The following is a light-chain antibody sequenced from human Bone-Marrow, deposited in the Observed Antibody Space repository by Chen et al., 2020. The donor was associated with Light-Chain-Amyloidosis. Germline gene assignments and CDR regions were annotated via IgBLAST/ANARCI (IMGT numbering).Light chain of an antibody. J-gene: IGLJ3*02. CDR2: EVN. Sequence: HSPLTQPASVAGSPGPAITISSTGTSSDVGSYNLVSWYQQHPGKAPKFIIYEVNKRPSGVSNRFSGSKSGNTASLTISGLQAEDEADYYCCSYAGSSTLVFGGGTKVTVL. V-gene: IGLV2-23*02. CDR1: SSDVGSYNL. CDR3: CSYAGSSTLV.